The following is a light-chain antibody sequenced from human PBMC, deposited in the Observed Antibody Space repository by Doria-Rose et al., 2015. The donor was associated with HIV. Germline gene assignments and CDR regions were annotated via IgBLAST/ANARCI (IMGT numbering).Light chain of an antibody. V-gene: IGKV3-20*01. CDR2: GAS. CDR3: HQYASSRT. J-gene: IGKJ1*01. Sequence: EIVLTQSPGTLSLSPGERATLSCRASQSVSANYLAWYQQRPGQSPRLLIYGASGRATDIPDRFSGSRSGTDFTLTISRLEPEDFAVYYCHQYASSRTFGQGTKVEIK. CDR1: QSVSANY.